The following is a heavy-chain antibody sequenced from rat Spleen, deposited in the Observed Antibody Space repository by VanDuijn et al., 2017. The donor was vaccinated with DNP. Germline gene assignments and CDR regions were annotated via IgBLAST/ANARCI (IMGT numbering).Heavy chain of an antibody. V-gene: IGHV5-19*01. J-gene: IGHJ2*01. CDR1: GITFSNSG. CDR3: ARGGTYYFDY. Sequence: EVQLVESGGGLVQPGRSLKLSCAASGITFSNSGMHWIRQAPTKGLEWVAYISYDGTITYYGDSVKGRFTISRDDAKSTLYLQMDSLRSEDTATYYCARGGTYYFDYWGQGVMVTVSS. CDR2: ISYDGTIT.